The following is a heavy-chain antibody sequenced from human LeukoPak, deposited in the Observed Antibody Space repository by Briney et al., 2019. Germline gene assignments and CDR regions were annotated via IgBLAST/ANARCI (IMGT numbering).Heavy chain of an antibody. D-gene: IGHD2-2*01. Sequence: PSETLSLTCTVSGGSISSSSYYWSWIRQPPGKGLEWIGEINHSGSTNYNPSLKSRVTTSVDTSKNQFSLKLSSVTAADTAVYYCARIKPLGYCSSTSCRDYWGQGTLVTVSS. J-gene: IGHJ4*02. CDR1: GGSISSSSYY. V-gene: IGHV4-39*07. CDR3: ARIKPLGYCSSTSCRDY. CDR2: INHSGST.